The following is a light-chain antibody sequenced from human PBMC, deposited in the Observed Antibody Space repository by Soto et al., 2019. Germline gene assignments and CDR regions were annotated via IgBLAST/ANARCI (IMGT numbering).Light chain of an antibody. CDR2: DAS. J-gene: IGKJ5*01. CDR3: QQYENLPT. Sequence: DIQITQSPSSLSASVGDRVTITCQAIQNINNYLNWYQQKPGRAPKLLIYDASNLEAGVPSRFRGSGSGTDFTFTISRLQPEDIATYYCQQYENLPTFGQGTRLEIK. V-gene: IGKV1-33*01. CDR1: QNINNY.